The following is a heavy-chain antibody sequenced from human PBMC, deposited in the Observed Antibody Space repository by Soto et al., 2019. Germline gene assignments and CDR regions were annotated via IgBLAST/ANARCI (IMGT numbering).Heavy chain of an antibody. CDR3: ARDGCSGGSCYSLNYYYYYGMDV. J-gene: IGHJ6*02. CDR1: GFTFSSYS. CDR2: ISSSSSTI. D-gene: IGHD2-15*01. Sequence: GGSLRLSCAASGFTFSSYSMNWVRQAPGKGLEWVSYISSSSSTIYYADSVKGRFTISRDNAKNSLYLQMNSLRAEDTAVYYCARDGCSGGSCYSLNYYYYYGMDVWGQGTTVTVSS. V-gene: IGHV3-48*01.